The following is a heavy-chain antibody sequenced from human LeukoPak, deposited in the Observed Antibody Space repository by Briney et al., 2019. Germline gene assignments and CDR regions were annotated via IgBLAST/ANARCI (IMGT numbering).Heavy chain of an antibody. CDR3: ARGVASRTPYYYYGMDV. V-gene: IGHV1-2*06. CDR1: GYTFTGYY. CDR2: INPNSGGT. J-gene: IGHJ6*02. D-gene: IGHD2-15*01. Sequence: ASVKVSCKASGYTFTGYYMHWVRQAPGQGLEWMGRINPNSGGTNYAQKFQGRVTMTRDTSISTAYMELSRLRSDDTAVYYCARGVASRTPYYYYGMDVWGQGTTVTVSS.